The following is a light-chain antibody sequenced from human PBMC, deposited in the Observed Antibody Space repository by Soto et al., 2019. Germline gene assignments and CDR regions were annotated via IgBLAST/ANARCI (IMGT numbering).Light chain of an antibody. Sequence: EIVLTQSPATLSLSPGETATLSCRASQSVSSSYLAWYQQKPGQAPRLLIYGASSRATGIPDRFSGSGSGTDFTLTISRREPEDFAVYYCQQYGSSPPYTFGQGTKLDIK. CDR2: GAS. J-gene: IGKJ2*01. CDR1: QSVSSSY. V-gene: IGKV3-20*01. CDR3: QQYGSSPPYT.